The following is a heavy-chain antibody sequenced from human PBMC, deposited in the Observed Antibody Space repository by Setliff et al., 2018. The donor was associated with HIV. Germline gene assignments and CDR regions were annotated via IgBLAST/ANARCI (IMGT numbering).Heavy chain of an antibody. CDR1: GFTFNSYD. D-gene: IGHD3-22*01. J-gene: IGHJ3*02. CDR3: ARERLLRSLYYYDSGAHGPFDI. CDR2: ISYDGINK. Sequence: GGSLRLSCVASGFTFNSYDMYWVRQAPGKGLEWVTVISYDGINKDYADSVKGRFTISRDNSKNTVYLQMNSLRADDTAIYYCARERLLRSLYYYDSGAHGPFDIWGQGTMVTVSS. V-gene: IGHV3-30-3*01.